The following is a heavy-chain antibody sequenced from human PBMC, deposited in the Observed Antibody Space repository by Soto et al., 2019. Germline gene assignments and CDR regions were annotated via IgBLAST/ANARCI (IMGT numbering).Heavy chain of an antibody. CDR2: IYYSGST. J-gene: IGHJ6*03. CDR3: ARAAARPRVGGYYYMDV. Sequence: QVQLQESGPGLVKPSETLSLTCTVSGGSISSYYWSWIRQPPGKGLECIGYIYYSGSTNYNPSLKSRVTISVDTSKNQFSLKLSSVTAADTAVYYCARAAARPRVGGYYYMDVWGKGTTVTVSS. D-gene: IGHD6-6*01. V-gene: IGHV4-59*01. CDR1: GGSISSYY.